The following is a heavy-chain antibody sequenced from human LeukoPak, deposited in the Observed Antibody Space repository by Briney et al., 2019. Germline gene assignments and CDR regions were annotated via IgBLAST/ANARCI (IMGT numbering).Heavy chain of an antibody. D-gene: IGHD2-15*01. CDR1: GFTFSNAW. CDR3: VRQKQHCDGGSCFPPDC. J-gene: IGHJ4*02. Sequence: KPGGSLRLSCAASGFTFSNAWMSWVRQAPGKGLEWIGTIYYSGRAYHNPSLRSRLTISVDTSKNQFSLKLNSVTATDTAIYYCVRQKQHCDGGSCFPPDCWGQGTLVTVSS. CDR2: IYYSGRA. V-gene: IGHV4-39*01.